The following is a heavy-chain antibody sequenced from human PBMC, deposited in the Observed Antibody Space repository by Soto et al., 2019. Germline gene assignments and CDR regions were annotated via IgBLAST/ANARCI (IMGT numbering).Heavy chain of an antibody. CDR3: ARDLRLRADSSGYKVYYYYGMDV. CDR2: IYYSGST. J-gene: IGHJ6*02. Sequence: SETLSLTCTVSGGSISSGGYYWSWIRQHPGKGLEWIGYIYYSGSTYYNPSLKSRVTISVDTSKNQFSLKLSSVTAADTAVYYCARDLRLRADSSGYKVYYYYGMDVWGQGPTVTVSS. V-gene: IGHV4-31*03. D-gene: IGHD3-22*01. CDR1: GGSISSGGYY.